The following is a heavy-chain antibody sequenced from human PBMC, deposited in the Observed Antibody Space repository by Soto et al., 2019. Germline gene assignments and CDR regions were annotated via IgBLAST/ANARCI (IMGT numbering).Heavy chain of an antibody. CDR3: ARDSIGYSYATYFHY. CDR1: VVFISYYY. D-gene: IGHD5-18*01. V-gene: IGHV4-59*01. J-gene: IGHJ4*02. Sequence: SETLSLTCTFSVVFISYYYWSWIRHAPGKGLEWIGYIYYSGSTNYSPSLKSRVTISLDTSENQFSLNLNSVTAADTAVYYCARDSIGYSYATYFHYWGQGILVILSS. CDR2: IYYSGST.